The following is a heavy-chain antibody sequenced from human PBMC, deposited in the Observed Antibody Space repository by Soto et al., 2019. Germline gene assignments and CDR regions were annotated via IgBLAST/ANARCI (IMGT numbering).Heavy chain of an antibody. CDR3: ARLSRPNYYDTSGFFKDNWFDP. CDR1: GGTFNSYD. V-gene: IGHV1-69*01. Sequence: QVQLEQSGAEVKKPGSSMKVSCKASGGTFNSYDINWVRQAPGQGLEWMGGIIPIVETPKYAQKFQGRVTITADESTNTVYMELSSLRSEDTAMYYCARLSRPNYYDTSGFFKDNWFDPWGQGTLVTVSS. D-gene: IGHD3-22*01. J-gene: IGHJ5*02. CDR2: IIPIVETP.